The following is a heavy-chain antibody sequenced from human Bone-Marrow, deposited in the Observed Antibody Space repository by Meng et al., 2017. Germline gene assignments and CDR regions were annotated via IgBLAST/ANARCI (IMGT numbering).Heavy chain of an antibody. D-gene: IGHD3-3*01. V-gene: IGHV3-9*01. Sequence: SLKISCAASGFTFDDYAMHWVRQAPGKGLEWVSGISWNGGSIGYADSVKGRFTISRDNAKNSLYLQMNSLRAEDTAVYYCARVPNPYDFWSGYSPPFFDSWGQGTLVTVSS. CDR1: GFTFDDYA. CDR2: ISWNGGSI. CDR3: ARVPNPYDFWSGYSPPFFDS. J-gene: IGHJ4*02.